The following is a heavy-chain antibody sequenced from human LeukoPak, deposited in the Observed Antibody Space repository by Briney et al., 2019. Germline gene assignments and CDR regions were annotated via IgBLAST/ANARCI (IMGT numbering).Heavy chain of an antibody. CDR1: GFTFSSYS. CDR3: ASPDPAHRYFDWLLDY. CDR2: ISSSSSYI. V-gene: IGHV3-21*01. D-gene: IGHD3-9*01. J-gene: IGHJ4*02. Sequence: GGSLRLSCAASGFTFSSYSMNWVRQAPGKGLEWVSFISSSSSYIYYADSVKGRFTISRDNAKNSLYLQMNSLRAEDTAVYYCASPDPAHRYFDWLLDYWGQGTLVTVSS.